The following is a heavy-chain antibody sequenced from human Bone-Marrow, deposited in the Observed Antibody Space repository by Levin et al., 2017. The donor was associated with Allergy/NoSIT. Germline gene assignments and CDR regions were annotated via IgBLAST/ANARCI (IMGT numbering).Heavy chain of an antibody. Sequence: GGSLRLSCAASGFTFIDYYMSWIRQAPGKGLEWVSYISTVSSDTNYADSVKGRFTISRDSVKNSLYLQMNSLRAEDTAVYYCARRLSSSWHGGGFDYWGQGTLVTVSS. CDR1: GFTFIDYY. CDR2: ISTVSSDT. V-gene: IGHV3-11*03. D-gene: IGHD6-13*01. CDR3: ARRLSSSWHGGGFDY. J-gene: IGHJ4*02.